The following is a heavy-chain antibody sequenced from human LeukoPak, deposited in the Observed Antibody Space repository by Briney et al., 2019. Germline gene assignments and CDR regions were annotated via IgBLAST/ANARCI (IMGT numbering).Heavy chain of an antibody. V-gene: IGHV3-48*01. CDR2: ITGGSTTI. Sequence: GGSLRLSCAASGFTFRSYNMNWARQAPGKGLEWVSYITGGSTTIYYADSVKGRFTISRDNAKNSLYLQMNSLRAEDTAVYYCARDQTFDYYDILTGYYNSFGGLLDYWGQGTLVTVSS. J-gene: IGHJ4*02. D-gene: IGHD3-9*01. CDR3: ARDQTFDYYDILTGYYNSFGGLLDY. CDR1: GFTFRSYN.